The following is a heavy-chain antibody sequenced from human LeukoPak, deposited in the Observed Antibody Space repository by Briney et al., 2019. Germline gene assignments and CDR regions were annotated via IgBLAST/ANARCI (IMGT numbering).Heavy chain of an antibody. Sequence: ASVKVCCKASGYTFTAYYIHWVRQAPGQGLEWMGWINPNSGETNYAQNFQGRVTMTRDTSISTAYIELSRLRSDDTAVYCCARAKLRAAAGIHLGFDPWGQGTLVTVSS. CDR1: GYTFTAYY. V-gene: IGHV1-2*02. D-gene: IGHD6-13*01. CDR2: INPNSGET. J-gene: IGHJ5*02. CDR3: ARAKLRAAAGIHLGFDP.